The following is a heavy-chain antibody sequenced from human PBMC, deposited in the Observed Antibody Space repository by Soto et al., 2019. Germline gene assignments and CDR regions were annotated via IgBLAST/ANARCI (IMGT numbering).Heavy chain of an antibody. CDR3: IQSRCGGDCLQSYASHYYYGMDV. CDR1: GFSLSTSGVG. Sequence: QITLKESGPTLVKPTQTLTLTCTFSGFSLSTSGVGVGWIRQPPGKALEWLALIYWDDDKRYSPSLRSRLTNSKDTSKNPVVLTMTNMDPVDTATYYCIQSRCGGDCLQSYASHYYYGMDVWGQGTTVTVAS. V-gene: IGHV2-5*02. D-gene: IGHD2-21*02. J-gene: IGHJ6*02. CDR2: IYWDDDK.